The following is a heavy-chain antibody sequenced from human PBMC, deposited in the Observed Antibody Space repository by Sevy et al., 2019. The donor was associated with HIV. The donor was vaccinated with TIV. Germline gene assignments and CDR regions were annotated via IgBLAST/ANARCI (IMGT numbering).Heavy chain of an antibody. CDR2: INPSGGST. CDR1: GYTFTSYY. D-gene: IGHD5-12*01. V-gene: IGHV1-46*03. J-gene: IGHJ4*02. CDR3: ALNLFRGYSGYDSSY. Sequence: ASVKVSCKASGYTFTSYYMHWVRQAPGQGLEWMGIINPSGGSTSYAQKFQGRVTMTRDTSTSTVYMELSSLRSEDTAVYYCALNLFRGYSGYDSSYWGQGTLVTVSS.